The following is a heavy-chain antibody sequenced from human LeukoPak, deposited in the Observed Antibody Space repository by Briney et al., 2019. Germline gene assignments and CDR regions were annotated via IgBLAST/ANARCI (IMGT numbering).Heavy chain of an antibody. CDR1: GGSTSSSSYY. CDR3: ARHRYYNILTDNWFDP. V-gene: IGHV4-39*01. D-gene: IGHD3-9*01. Sequence: APETLSLTCTVSGGSTSSSSYYWGWIRQPPGKGLEWIGSMYHSGSTYYNPSLKSRVTTSADTSKNQFSLELSSVTAADTAVYYCARHRYYNILTDNWFDPWGQGTLVTVSS. CDR2: MYHSGST. J-gene: IGHJ5*02.